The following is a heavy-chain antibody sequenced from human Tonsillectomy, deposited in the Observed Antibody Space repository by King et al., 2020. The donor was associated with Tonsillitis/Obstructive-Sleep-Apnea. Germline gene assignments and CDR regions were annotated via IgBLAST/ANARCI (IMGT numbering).Heavy chain of an antibody. CDR2: ISSYNGNT. CDR1: GYTFTSYG. D-gene: IGHD2-15*01. J-gene: IGHJ4*02. V-gene: IGHV1-18*01. CDR3: ATDSRDIVVVVAATPEISLDY. Sequence: VQLVESGAEVKKPGASMKVSCKASGYTFTSYGISWVRQAPGQGLEWMGWISSYNGNTNYAQKLQGRVTMTTDTSTSTAYMELRSLRSDDTAVYYCATDSRDIVVVVAATPEISLDYWGQGTLVTVSS.